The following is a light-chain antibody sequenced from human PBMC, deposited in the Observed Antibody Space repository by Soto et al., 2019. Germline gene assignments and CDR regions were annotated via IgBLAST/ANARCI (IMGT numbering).Light chain of an antibody. CDR1: QSISSN. J-gene: IGKJ3*01. CDR3: QQYVNWHPFT. CDR2: GAS. V-gene: IGKV3-15*01. Sequence: EIVMTQSPATLSVSPGERATLSCRASQSISSNLAWYQQKFGQAPRLLIYGASTRADGIPARFSGSGSGTDFTLTISSLQSEDFAVYYCQQYVNWHPFTFGPGTKVDIK.